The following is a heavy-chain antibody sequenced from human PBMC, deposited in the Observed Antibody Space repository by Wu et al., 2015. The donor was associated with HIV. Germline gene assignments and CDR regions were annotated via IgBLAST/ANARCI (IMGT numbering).Heavy chain of an antibody. V-gene: IGHV1-2*02. CDR3: VSSVVGPATYFDY. CDR2: INPNSGDT. CDR1: IHLHRPL. Sequence: QVQLIQSGAEVKKPGAVSKGLLQGFWIHLHRPLYALGATGPWTTGLRWMGWINPNSGDTYFAQKFQGRVTMTRDTSISTAYMELSRLRSADTAVYYCVSSVVGPATYFDYVGPTGTWSTVSS. J-gene: IGHJ4*03. D-gene: IGHD2-15*01.